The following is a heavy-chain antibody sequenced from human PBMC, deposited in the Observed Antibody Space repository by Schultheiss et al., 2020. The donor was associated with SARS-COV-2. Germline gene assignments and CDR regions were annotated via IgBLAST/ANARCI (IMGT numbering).Heavy chain of an antibody. Sequence: GGSLRLSCVASGFTFRAFCMSWVRQAPGKGLEWVANIKSDGTEEYYVESVRGRFTVSRDNAKNSLFLQMNSLRAEDTAVYYCAKQNDVGSLYYYYFDSWGQGTLVTVSS. CDR2: IKSDGTEE. V-gene: IGHV3-7*01. CDR3: AKQNDVGSLYYYYFDS. D-gene: IGHD3-3*01. CDR1: GFTFRAFC. J-gene: IGHJ4*02.